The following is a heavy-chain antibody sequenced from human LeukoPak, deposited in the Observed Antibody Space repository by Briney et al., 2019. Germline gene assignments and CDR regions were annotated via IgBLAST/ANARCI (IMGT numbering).Heavy chain of an antibody. CDR2: INHSGST. CDR3: ARVAYYYGSGSYFYYYYGMDV. J-gene: IGHJ6*02. CDR1: GGSFSGYY. V-gene: IGHV4-34*01. D-gene: IGHD3-10*01. Sequence: PSETLSLTCAVYGGSFSGYYWSWIRQPPGKGLEWIGEINHSGSTNYNPSLKSRVTISVDTSKNQFSLKLSSVTAADTAVYYCARVAYYYGSGSYFYYYYGMDVWGQGTTVTVSS.